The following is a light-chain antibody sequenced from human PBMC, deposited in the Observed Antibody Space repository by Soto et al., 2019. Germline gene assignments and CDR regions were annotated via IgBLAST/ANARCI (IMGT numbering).Light chain of an antibody. Sequence: EMGWTQSPGTLSLSPGERATLSCRASQRVSSSYLAWYQQTPGQDPRLLSYGAYSRATCIPDRFSGSVSGTEFNLTSSIMEPEDSAVYYCQQYGSSPYTLGQGTKLDIK. CDR3: QQYGSSPYT. V-gene: IGKV3-20*01. CDR1: QRVSSSY. J-gene: IGKJ2*01. CDR2: GAY.